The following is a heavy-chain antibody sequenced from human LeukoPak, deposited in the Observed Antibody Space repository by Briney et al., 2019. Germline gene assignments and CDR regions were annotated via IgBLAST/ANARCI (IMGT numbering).Heavy chain of an antibody. V-gene: IGHV1-2*02. CDR2: INPNSGGT. D-gene: IGHD2-15*01. Sequence: ASVKVSCKASGYTFTGYYMHCVRQAPGQGLEWMGWINPNSGGTNYAQKFQGRVTMTRDTSISTAYMELSRLRSDDTAVYYCARAVVVVATPDPVDAFDIWGQGTMVTVSS. CDR1: GYTFTGYY. CDR3: ARAVVVVATPDPVDAFDI. J-gene: IGHJ3*02.